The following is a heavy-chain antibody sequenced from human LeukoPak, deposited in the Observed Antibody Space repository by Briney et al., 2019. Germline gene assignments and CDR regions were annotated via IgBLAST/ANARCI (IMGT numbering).Heavy chain of an antibody. CDR3: ASSQGFYYDFWSGMPGDAFDI. J-gene: IGHJ3*02. CDR2: IYYSGST. CDR1: GGSISSYY. Sequence: SETLSLTCTVSGGSISSYYWSWIRQPPGKGLEWIGYIYYSGSTNYNPSLKSRVTISVDTSKNQFSLKLSSVTAADTAVYYCASSQGFYYDFWSGMPGDAFDIWGQGTMVTVSS. V-gene: IGHV4-59*01. D-gene: IGHD3-3*01.